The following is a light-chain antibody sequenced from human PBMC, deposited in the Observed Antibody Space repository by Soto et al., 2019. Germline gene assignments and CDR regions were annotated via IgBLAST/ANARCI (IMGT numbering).Light chain of an antibody. Sequence: QSALTQPASVSGSPGQSITISCTGTSSDVGGYNYVSWYQQHPGNAPKLMIYEVSNRPSGVYNRFSGSKSGNTASLTISGLQAEDEADYYCSSYASSSTLVFGGGTKLTVL. V-gene: IGLV2-14*01. CDR2: EVS. J-gene: IGLJ2*01. CDR3: SSYASSSTLV. CDR1: SSDVGGYNY.